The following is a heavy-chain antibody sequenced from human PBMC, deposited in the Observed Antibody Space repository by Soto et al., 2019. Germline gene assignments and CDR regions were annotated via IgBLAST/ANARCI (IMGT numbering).Heavy chain of an antibody. J-gene: IGHJ4*02. V-gene: IGHV4-38-2*02. CDR2: IYHSGNT. Sequence: SETLSLTCAVSGYSIRDGYFWAWIRQPPGEGLEWIGTIYHSGNTFYLPSLRGRVTMSLDTSNNHYSLSLRSLTAADTAVYYCARDAGTYRYYFDYWGQGTLVTVSS. CDR1: GYSIRDGYF. CDR3: ARDAGTYRYYFDY.